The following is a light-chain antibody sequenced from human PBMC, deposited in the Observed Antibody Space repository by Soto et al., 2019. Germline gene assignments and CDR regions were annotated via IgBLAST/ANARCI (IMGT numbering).Light chain of an antibody. CDR1: QSVSSY. CDR2: DAS. V-gene: IGKV3-11*01. CDR3: QQRSNWPLS. Sequence: EIVLTQSPATLSLSPGERATLSCRASQSVSSYLAWYQRKPVQAPRLLIYDASNRATGIPARFSGSGSGTDFTLTISSLEPEDFAVYYCQQRSNWPLSFGGGTKVDIK. J-gene: IGKJ4*01.